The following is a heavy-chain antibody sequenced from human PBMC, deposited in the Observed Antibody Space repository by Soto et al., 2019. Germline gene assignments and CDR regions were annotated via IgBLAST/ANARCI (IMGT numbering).Heavy chain of an antibody. J-gene: IGHJ6*02. CDR1: GGSIISGHW. D-gene: IGHD3-10*02. CDR2: IYESGIT. V-gene: IGHV4-4*02. Sequence: SETLSLTCAVSGGSIISGHWWTWVRQSPGKRLEWVGEIYESGITNYNPSLNGRLSISMDQSKNQFSLKLTSVTAADTALYFCARGFSMSDTSDKDRFYFYYGLNVWGQGPTVTVSS. CDR3: ARGFSMSDTSDKDRFYFYYGLNV.